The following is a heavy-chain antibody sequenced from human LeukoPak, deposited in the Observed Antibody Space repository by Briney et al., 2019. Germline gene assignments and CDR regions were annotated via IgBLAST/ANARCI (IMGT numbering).Heavy chain of an antibody. CDR1: GFTFSSYA. CDR3: ARDEHDILTGYYLYYYGMDV. CDR2: ISYDGSDK. Sequence: GGSLRLSCAASGFTFSSYAMHWVRQAPGKGLEWVAVISYDGSDKYSADSVKGRFTISRDNSKNTLYLQMNSLRAEDTAVYYCARDEHDILTGYYLYYYGMDVRGQGTTVTVSS. D-gene: IGHD3-9*01. J-gene: IGHJ6*02. V-gene: IGHV3-30*04.